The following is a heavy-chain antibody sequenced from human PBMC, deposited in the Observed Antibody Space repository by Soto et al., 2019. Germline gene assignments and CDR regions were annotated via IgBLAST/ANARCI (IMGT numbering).Heavy chain of an antibody. CDR1: GYTFASYG. D-gene: IGHD6-13*01. CDR3: ARDHFSGQQLVPDWFDP. CDR2: ISAYNGNT. V-gene: IGHV1-18*01. J-gene: IGHJ5*02. Sequence: ASVKVSCKASGYTFASYGISWVRQAPGQGLEWMGWISAYNGNTNYAQKLQGRVTMTTDTSRSTAYLELRSLRSEDTAVYYCARDHFSGQQLVPDWFDPWGQGILVTVSS.